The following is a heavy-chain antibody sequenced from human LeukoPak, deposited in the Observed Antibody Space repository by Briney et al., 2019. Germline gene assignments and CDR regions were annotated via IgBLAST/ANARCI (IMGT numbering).Heavy chain of an antibody. CDR1: GGSISSSRYY. V-gene: IGHV4-39*07. CDR3: ARSGYSAYDWNY. CDR2: MYYSGIT. J-gene: IGHJ4*02. D-gene: IGHD5-12*01. Sequence: SETLFLTCNVYGGSISSSRYYWGWIRQSPGKGLEWIVSMYYSGITFYNPSLESRVSISVDTSRNQFSLKMSSVTAADTAVYYCARSGYSAYDWNYWGQGTLVTVSS.